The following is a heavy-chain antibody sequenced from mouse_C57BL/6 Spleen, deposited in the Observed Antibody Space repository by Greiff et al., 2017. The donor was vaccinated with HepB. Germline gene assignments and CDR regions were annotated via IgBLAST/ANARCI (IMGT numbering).Heavy chain of an antibody. CDR3: ARSYYDYFDD. CDR1: GYTFTDYY. D-gene: IGHD2-10*01. J-gene: IGHJ2*01. CDR2: INPNNGGT. Sequence: EVQLQQSGPELVKPGASVKISCKASGYTFTDYYMNWVKQSHGKSLEWIGDINPNNGGTSYNQKFKGKATLTVDKSSSTAYMELRSLTSEDSAVYYCARSYYDYFDDWGQGTTLTVSS. V-gene: IGHV1-26*01.